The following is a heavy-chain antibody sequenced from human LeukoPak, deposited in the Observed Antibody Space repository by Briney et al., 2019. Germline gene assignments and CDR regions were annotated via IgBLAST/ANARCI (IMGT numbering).Heavy chain of an antibody. J-gene: IGHJ2*01. CDR3: ARQNGDNSHWYFDL. D-gene: IGHD4-23*01. Sequence: SETLSLTCTVSGGSISSSLYHWGWIRQSPGKNLEWLGSIYYTGTTHYNPSLKSRVTISVDTSKNQFSLNLSSVTAADTAVYYCARQNGDNSHWYFDLWGRGTLVTVSS. V-gene: IGHV4-39*01. CDR2: IYYTGTT. CDR1: GGSISSSLYH.